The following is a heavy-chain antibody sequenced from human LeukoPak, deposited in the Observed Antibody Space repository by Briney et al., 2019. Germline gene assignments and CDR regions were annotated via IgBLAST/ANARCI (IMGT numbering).Heavy chain of an antibody. Sequence: PGESLKISCKGSGYRITNYWIGCVRQMPGKGLELMGSIYPGDSDTRYSPSFQGQVTISADKSITTAYLHWSSLKASDTAIYYCSRQGAYYSYSSALYYWGQGTLVTVSS. J-gene: IGHJ4*02. CDR2: IYPGDSDT. CDR1: GYRITNYW. CDR3: SRQGAYYSYSSALYY. D-gene: IGHD3-22*01. V-gene: IGHV5-51*01.